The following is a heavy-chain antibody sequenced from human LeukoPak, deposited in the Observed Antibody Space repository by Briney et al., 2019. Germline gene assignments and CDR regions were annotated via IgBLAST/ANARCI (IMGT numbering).Heavy chain of an antibody. Sequence: GGSLRLSCAASGFTFSSYAMSWVRQAPGKGLEWVSAISGSGGSTYYADSVKGRFTISRDNSMNTLYLQMNSLRAEDTAVYYCASYRIVVVPAARKNWFDPWGQGTLVTVSS. V-gene: IGHV3-23*01. CDR2: ISGSGGST. CDR3: ASYRIVVVPAARKNWFDP. J-gene: IGHJ5*02. CDR1: GFTFSSYA. D-gene: IGHD2-2*01.